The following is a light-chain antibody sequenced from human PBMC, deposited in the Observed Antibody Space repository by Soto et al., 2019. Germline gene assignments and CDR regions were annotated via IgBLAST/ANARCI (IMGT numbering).Light chain of an antibody. J-gene: IGKJ5*01. CDR3: QQRYSWPIT. CDR1: QPLYKMY. CDR2: GAS. Sequence: EVVLTQSPGTLSLSPGARATLSCRASQPLYKMYLAWYQQRPGQAPRLLIYGASSRATGIPDRFSGRGSGTDFTLIISRLEPEDFAVYYCQQRYSWPITLGQGTRLEIK. V-gene: IGKV3D-20*02.